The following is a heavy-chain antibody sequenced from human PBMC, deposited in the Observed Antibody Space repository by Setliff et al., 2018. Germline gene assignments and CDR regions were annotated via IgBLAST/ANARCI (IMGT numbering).Heavy chain of an antibody. Sequence: SETLSLTCTVSGGSISGHWWNWMRQSPGKGLEWIGSIYYGGTTNYNPSLRTRVTIPGDTSKNQLSLKLTSVTAADTAVYYCARYTSSWHDYWGQGTLVTVSS. CDR3: ARYTSSWHDY. J-gene: IGHJ4*02. CDR1: GGSISGHW. D-gene: IGHD6-13*01. CDR2: IYYGGTT. V-gene: IGHV4-59*11.